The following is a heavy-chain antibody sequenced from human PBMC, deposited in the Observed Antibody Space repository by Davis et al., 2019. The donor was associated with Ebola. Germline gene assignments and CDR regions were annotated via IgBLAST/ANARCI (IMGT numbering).Heavy chain of an antibody. CDR2: INSDGSST. V-gene: IGHV3-74*01. D-gene: IGHD1-26*01. CDR3: ARGLQWELRGVCVY. J-gene: IGHJ4*02. Sequence: GESLKISCAASGFTFSSYWMHWVRQAPGKGLVWVSRINSDGSSTSYADSVKGRFTISRDNAKNTLYLQMNSLRAEDTAVYYCARGLQWELRGVCVYWGQGTLVTVSS. CDR1: GFTFSSYW.